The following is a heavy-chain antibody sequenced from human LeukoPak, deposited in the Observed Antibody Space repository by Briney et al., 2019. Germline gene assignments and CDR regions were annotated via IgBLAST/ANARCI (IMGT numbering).Heavy chain of an antibody. V-gene: IGHV1-58*01. CDR1: GFTFINSA. D-gene: IGHD4-17*01. CDR2: IIIGSGNT. Sequence: SVKVSCKASGFTFINSALQWVRQPRGQRLEWMGFIIIGSGNTNYAQNFHDRVTITRDVSTNTVFMELTSLTSEDTAVYYCAAPSGHDFGFAFDVWGEGTLITVS. J-gene: IGHJ3*01. CDR3: AAPSGHDFGFAFDV.